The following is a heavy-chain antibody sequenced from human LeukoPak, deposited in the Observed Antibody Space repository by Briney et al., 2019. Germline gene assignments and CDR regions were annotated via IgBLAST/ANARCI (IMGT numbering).Heavy chain of an antibody. CDR1: GYTFTGYH. J-gene: IGHJ4*02. CDR2: INPNSGGA. Sequence: VASVKVSCKASGYTFTGYHMHWVRQAPGQGLEWMGWINPNSGGANYAQKFQGRVTMTRDTSISTAYMELSRLRSDDTAVYYCARGQFGENYDYWGQGTLVTVSS. V-gene: IGHV1-2*02. CDR3: ARGQFGENYDY. D-gene: IGHD3-10*01.